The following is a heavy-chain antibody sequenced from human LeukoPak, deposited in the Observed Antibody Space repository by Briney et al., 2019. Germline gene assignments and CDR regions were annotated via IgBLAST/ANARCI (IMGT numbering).Heavy chain of an antibody. Sequence: SETLSLTCTVSGYSISSGYFWGWMRQPPGKGLEWIGSIYQSETAHYNPSLKSRVTISVDTSKNQFSLKLSSVTAADTAVYYCARETGDYVWGSYRPFDYWGQGTLVTVSS. D-gene: IGHD3-16*02. V-gene: IGHV4-38-2*02. CDR1: GYSISSGYF. CDR2: IYQSETA. J-gene: IGHJ4*02. CDR3: ARETGDYVWGSYRPFDY.